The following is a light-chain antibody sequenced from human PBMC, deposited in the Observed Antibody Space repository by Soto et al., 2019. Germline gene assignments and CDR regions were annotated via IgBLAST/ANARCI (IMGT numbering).Light chain of an antibody. CDR1: QSVTNSF. CDR3: QQYSSLPHT. CDR2: GVS. V-gene: IGKV3-20*01. J-gene: IGKJ2*01. Sequence: ENVLTQSPGTLSLSPGERATLSCRASQSVTNSFFAWYQQKPGQGPRLLIYGVSSRATGIPDRFSDSGSETDFTLTISRLEPEDFVVYYCQQYSSLPHTFGQGTKVEVK.